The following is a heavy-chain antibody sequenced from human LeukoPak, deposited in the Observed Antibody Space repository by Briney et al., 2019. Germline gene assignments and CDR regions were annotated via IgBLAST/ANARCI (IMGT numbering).Heavy chain of an antibody. D-gene: IGHD1-26*01. CDR1: GFTFDDYA. CDR3: AKDNRGSYGDYMDV. CDR2: ISWNSGNI. V-gene: IGHV3-9*03. J-gene: IGHJ6*03. Sequence: GGSLRLSCAAPGFTFDDYAMHWVRQTPGKGLEWVSGISWNSGNIGYADSVKGRFTISRDNAKNSLYLQMNSLRAEDMALYYCAKDNRGSYGDYMDVWGKGTTVTVSS.